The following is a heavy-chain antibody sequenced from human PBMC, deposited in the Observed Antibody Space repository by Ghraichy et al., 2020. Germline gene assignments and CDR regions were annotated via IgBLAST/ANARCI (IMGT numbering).Heavy chain of an antibody. D-gene: IGHD3-10*01. V-gene: IGHV3-23*01. CDR3: AKENYYGSGMYYSLDY. Sequence: SCAASGFTFSSYAMSWVRQAPGKGLEWVSTITSGGGSTYYADSVKGRFTISRDNSKNTLYLQMNSLRAEDTAVYYCAKENYYGSGMYYSLDYWGQGTLVTVSS. CDR2: ITSGGGST. CDR1: GFTFSSYA. J-gene: IGHJ4*02.